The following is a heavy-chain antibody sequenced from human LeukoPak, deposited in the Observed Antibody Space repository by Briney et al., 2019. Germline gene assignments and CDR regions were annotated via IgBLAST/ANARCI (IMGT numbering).Heavy chain of an antibody. CDR3: ARGRNSFDH. D-gene: IGHD1-14*01. V-gene: IGHV3-30*03. J-gene: IGHJ4*02. Sequence: GRSLRLSCAGSGFTFSSYAMHWVRQAPGKGLEWVAIISYDGSNRYYADSVKGRFTISRDNSKNTLYVQMTNLRVDDTAVYYCARGRNSFDHWGQGTLVTVSS. CDR1: GFTFSSYA. CDR2: ISYDGSNR.